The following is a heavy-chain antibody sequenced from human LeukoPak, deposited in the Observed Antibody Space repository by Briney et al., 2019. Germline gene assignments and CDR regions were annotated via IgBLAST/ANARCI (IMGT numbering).Heavy chain of an antibody. CDR1: GVSISSSNSY. D-gene: IGHD3-10*01. Sequence: SETLSLTCTVSGVSISSSNSYWGWIRQPPGKGLEWIGEMNHSGSTNYSPSLKSRVIVSVDTSKNQFSLKLTSVTAADTAVYYCARHGFAGAFQHWGQGTLVTVPS. J-gene: IGHJ1*01. V-gene: IGHV4-39*01. CDR3: ARHGFAGAFQH. CDR2: MNHSGST.